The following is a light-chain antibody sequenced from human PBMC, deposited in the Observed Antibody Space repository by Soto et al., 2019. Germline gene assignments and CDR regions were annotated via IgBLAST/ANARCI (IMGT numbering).Light chain of an antibody. J-gene: IGKJ1*01. CDR3: QQCGSSPET. CDR1: QSISNN. Sequence: EIVMTQSPATLSVSPGERATLSCMASQSISNNLAWYQQKPGQAPRLLISGASTRATGIPARFSGSGSGTDFTLTISRLEPEDFAVYYCQQCGSSPETFGQGT. V-gene: IGKV3-15*01. CDR2: GAS.